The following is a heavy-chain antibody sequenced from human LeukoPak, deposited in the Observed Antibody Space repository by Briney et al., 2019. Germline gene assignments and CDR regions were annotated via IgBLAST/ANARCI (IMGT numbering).Heavy chain of an antibody. D-gene: IGHD2-15*01. J-gene: IGHJ4*02. CDR1: GFTFSSYA. Sequence: GASLRLSCAASGFTFSSYAMAWVRQAPVKGLEWVSVITDSGINTYYTDSVKGRFTISSDNSKNTLYLQMNSLRAEDTAVYYCAKGTLGSCSGASCYPLDYWGQGTLVTVSS. CDR2: ITDSGINT. V-gene: IGHV3-23*01. CDR3: AKGTLGSCSGASCYPLDY.